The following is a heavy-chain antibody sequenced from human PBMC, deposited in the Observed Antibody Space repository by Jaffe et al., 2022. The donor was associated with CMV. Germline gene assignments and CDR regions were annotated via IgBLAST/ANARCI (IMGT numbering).Heavy chain of an antibody. CDR2: ITPKNGGT. D-gene: IGHD2-2*01. CDR1: GYIITGYY. J-gene: IGHJ6*02. Sequence: QVQLVQSGAEVKRPGASVKVSCKASGYIITGYYLHWVRQAPGQGLEWMGWITPKNGGTTYAQNFQGRVTMTRDTSISTAYMELTRLRPDDTAVYYCARDGGYCNSSSCYADYGMDVWGQGTTITVSS. V-gene: IGHV1-2*02. CDR3: ARDGGYCNSSSCYADYGMDV.